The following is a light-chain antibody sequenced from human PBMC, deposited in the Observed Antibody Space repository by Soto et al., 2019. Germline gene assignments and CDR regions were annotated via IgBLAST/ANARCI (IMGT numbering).Light chain of an antibody. CDR1: QGIRND. Sequence: IQLTPSSSLLSAPLGDRGNIPCMASQGIRNDLGWYQQKPGKAPKLLIHAASSLESGVPTRFSGSGSGTDFTFTISSLQAEDFATYYCLQDYSYPWTFGQGTKVDIK. CDR3: LQDYSYPWT. V-gene: IGKV1-6*01. J-gene: IGKJ1*01. CDR2: AAS.